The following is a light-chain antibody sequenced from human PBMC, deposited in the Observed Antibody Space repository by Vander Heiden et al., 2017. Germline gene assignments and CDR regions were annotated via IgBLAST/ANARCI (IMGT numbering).Light chain of an antibody. CDR3: QQTYSSRPT. J-gene: IGKJ4*01. CDR1: HSSSTH. Sequence: QITPSATSPSAVLGAGVTITCRTSHSSSTHSRWYQQKPEKATKLLIYGASNLQSGVPSRFSGSASAADIPITRSSLPAEDFATYYRQQTYSSRPTFGGGTKVGIK. V-gene: IGKV1-39*01. CDR2: GAS.